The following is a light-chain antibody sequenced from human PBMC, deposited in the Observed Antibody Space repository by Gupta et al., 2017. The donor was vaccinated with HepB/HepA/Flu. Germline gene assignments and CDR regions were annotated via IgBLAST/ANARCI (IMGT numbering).Light chain of an antibody. V-gene: IGLV1-44*01. CDR1: SSNIGSNT. CDR3: AAWDDSLNGVV. J-gene: IGLJ2*01. Sequence: QSVLTQPPSASGTPGQMVTISRSESSSNIGSNTVNWYQQLPGTAPKLLNYSDNQRPSGVPDRFSGSKSGTSASLAISGLQSEDEADYYCAAWDDSLNGVVFGGGTKLTVL. CDR2: SDN.